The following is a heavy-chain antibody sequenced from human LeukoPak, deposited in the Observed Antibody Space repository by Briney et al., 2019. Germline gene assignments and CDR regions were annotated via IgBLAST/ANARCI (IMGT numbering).Heavy chain of an antibody. CDR2: IYSDGST. CDR3: AKADSARGVTLKSAIDY. CDR1: GFTVSSNY. V-gene: IGHV3-66*01. J-gene: IGHJ4*02. Sequence: GGSLRPSCAASGFTVSSNYMSWVRQAPGKGLEWVSLIYSDGSTYYADSVKGRFTISRDNSKNTLYLQMNSLRGEDTAVYYCAKADSARGVTLKSAIDYWGQGTLVTVSS. D-gene: IGHD2-21*02.